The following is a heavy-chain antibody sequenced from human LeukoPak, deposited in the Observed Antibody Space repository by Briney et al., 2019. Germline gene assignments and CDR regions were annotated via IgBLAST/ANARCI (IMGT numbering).Heavy chain of an antibody. CDR1: GFTFSGYG. J-gene: IGHJ4*02. D-gene: IGHD4/OR15-4a*01. CDR2: ISYDGSGK. V-gene: IGHV3-30*03. CDR3: TNSAGTMVTTGKDY. Sequence: GGSLRLSCAASGFTFSGYGMHWVRQAPGKGLEWVAVISYDGSGKNYVDSVKGRFTISRDNSKNTLSLQMNSLKTEDTAVYYCTNSAGTMVTTGKDYWGQGTLVTVSS.